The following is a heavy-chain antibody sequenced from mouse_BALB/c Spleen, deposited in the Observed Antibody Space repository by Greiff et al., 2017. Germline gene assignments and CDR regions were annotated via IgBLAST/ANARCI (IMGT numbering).Heavy chain of an antibody. CDR1: GFTIKDTY. V-gene: IGHV14-3*02. J-gene: IGHJ4*01. CDR3: ARGYCYAIDY. CDR2: IDPANGNT. Sequence: VHVKQSGAELVKPGASVKLSCTASGFTIKDTYMHWVKQRPEQGLEWIGRIDPANGNTKYDPKFQGKATITADTSSNTVYLQLSSLTSEDTADYYCARGYCYAIDYWGQGTSVTVSA.